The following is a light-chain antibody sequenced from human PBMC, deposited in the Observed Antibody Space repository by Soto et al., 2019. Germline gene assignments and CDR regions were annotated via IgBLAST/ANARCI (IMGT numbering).Light chain of an antibody. V-gene: IGKV3-15*01. CDR2: GPS. CDR1: QSVSYN. J-gene: IGKJ1*01. CDR3: QQYNNWPRT. Sequence: EIVMTQSPATLSVSPGERVTLSCRASQSVSYNLAWYQQKPGQAPRLLIYGPSTRATGIPARFSGSGSGTECTLTISSLQSEDVALYYCQQYNNWPRTLGQGTKVDIK.